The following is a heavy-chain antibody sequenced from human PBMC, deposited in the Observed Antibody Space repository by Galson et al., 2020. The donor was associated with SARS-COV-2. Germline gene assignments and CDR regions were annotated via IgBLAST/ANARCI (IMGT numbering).Heavy chain of an antibody. CDR1: GDSVSSNSAA. V-gene: IGHV6-1*01. CDR2: TYYRSKWYN. D-gene: IGHD3-10*01. CDR3: ARGVTMVRGVIIPYYYGMDV. J-gene: IGHJ6*02. Sequence: SQTLSLTCAISGDSVSSNSAAWNWIRQSPSRGLEWLGRTYYRSKWYNDYAVSVKSRITINPDTYKNQFSLQLNSVTPEDTAVYYCARGVTMVRGVIIPYYYGMDVWGQGTTVTVSS.